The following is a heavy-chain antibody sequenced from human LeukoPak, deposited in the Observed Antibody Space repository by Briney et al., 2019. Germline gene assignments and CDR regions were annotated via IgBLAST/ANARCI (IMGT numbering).Heavy chain of an antibody. J-gene: IGHJ4*02. CDR2: ISASGRST. CDR1: GFTCSSYA. CDR3: ATRAVAAPY. Sequence: GGSLRLSGAASGFTCSSYAMSWVRQAPGKGLEWVSAISASGRSTNNADSVKGRFTISRDNSKSILYLQMNSLRVEDTAVYYCATRAVAAPYWGQGTLVTVSS. V-gene: IGHV3-23*01. D-gene: IGHD6-19*01.